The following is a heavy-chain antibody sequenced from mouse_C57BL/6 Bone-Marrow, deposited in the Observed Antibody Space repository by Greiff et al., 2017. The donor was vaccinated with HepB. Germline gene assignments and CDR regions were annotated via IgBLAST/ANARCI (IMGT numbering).Heavy chain of an antibody. Sequence: QVQLQQSGPELVKPGASVKISCKASGYAFSSSWMNWVKQRPGKGLEWIGRIYPGDGDTNYNGKFKGKATLTADKSSSTAYMQLSSRTSEDSAVYFCARWEYYRRGYWGQGTTLTVSS. CDR1: GYAFSSSW. V-gene: IGHV1-82*01. D-gene: IGHD1-1*01. CDR2: IYPGDGDT. CDR3: ARWEYYRRGY. J-gene: IGHJ2*01.